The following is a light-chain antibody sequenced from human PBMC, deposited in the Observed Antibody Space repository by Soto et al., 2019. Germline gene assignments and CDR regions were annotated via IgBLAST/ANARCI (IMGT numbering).Light chain of an antibody. Sequence: QPVLTQSPSASASLGASVRLTCTLSSGHSNYAVAWHQQQPEKGPLFLMQVNSDGSHTKGDGIPHRFSGSSSGAERYLTIFSLKCEDATAYSCQTWITGTVVFGGGTQLTVL. J-gene: IGLJ3*02. V-gene: IGLV4-69*01. CDR1: SGHSNYA. CDR3: QTWITGTVV. CDR2: VNSDGSH.